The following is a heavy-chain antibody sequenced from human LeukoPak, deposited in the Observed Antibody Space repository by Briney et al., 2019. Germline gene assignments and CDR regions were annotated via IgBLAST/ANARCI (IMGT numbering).Heavy chain of an antibody. D-gene: IGHD6-19*01. Sequence: GGSLRLSCAASGFTFDDYAMHWVRHAPGKGLEWVSGISWSSDNIDYADSVKGRFTISRDNAKNSLYLQMNSLRVEDTALYYCAKDIAWQWLQWVFDYWGQGTLVTVSS. CDR3: AKDIAWQWLQWVFDY. CDR2: ISWSSDNI. J-gene: IGHJ4*02. V-gene: IGHV3-9*01. CDR1: GFTFDDYA.